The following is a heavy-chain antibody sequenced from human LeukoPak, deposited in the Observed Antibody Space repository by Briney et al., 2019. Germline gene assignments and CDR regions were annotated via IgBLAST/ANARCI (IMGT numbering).Heavy chain of an antibody. J-gene: IGHJ4*02. CDR3: ARGRSRDCSPSCHILDDY. CDR1: GYIFTDYY. CDR2: INPNSGDT. V-gene: IGHV1-2*02. Sequence: ASVKVSCKASGYIFTDYYMHWVRQAPGQGLEWMGWINPNSGDTNYAQKFQGRVTMTRETSISTAFLEQSSLRSDDTAVYFCARGRSRDCSPSCHILDDYWSQGTLVTVSS. D-gene: IGHD2-2*02.